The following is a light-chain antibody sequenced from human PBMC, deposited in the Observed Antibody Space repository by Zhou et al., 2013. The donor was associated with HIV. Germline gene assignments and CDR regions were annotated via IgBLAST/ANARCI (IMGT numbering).Light chain of an antibody. V-gene: IGKV1D-12*01. CDR1: QGISKW. Sequence: DIQMTQSPSSVSASVGDRITITCRASQGISKWLAWYQQKPGKAPKLLIYGASSLQSGVPSRFSGSGFGTDFTLTINRLHPEDFATYYWQQANRFPQTFGQGTKVEIK. J-gene: IGKJ2*01. CDR3: QQANRFPQT. CDR2: GAS.